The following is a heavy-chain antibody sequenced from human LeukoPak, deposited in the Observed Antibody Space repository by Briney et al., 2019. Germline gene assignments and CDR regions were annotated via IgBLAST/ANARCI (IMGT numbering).Heavy chain of an antibody. CDR2: IYYSGST. D-gene: IGHD5-12*01. CDR1: GGSISRGSYY. V-gene: IGHV4-61*01. CDR3: AGSGYDTLGRFDP. J-gene: IGHJ5*02. Sequence: SETLSLTCTVSGGSISRGSYYWSWIRQPPGKGLEWIGYIYYSGSTNYNPSLKSRVTISVDTSKNQFSLKLSSVTAADTAVYYCAGSGYDTLGRFDPWGQGTLVTVSS.